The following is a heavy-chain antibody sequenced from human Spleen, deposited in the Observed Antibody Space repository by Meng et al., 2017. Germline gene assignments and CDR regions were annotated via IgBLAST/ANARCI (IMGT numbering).Heavy chain of an antibody. D-gene: IGHD4-17*01. CDR1: GFTFSSYW. J-gene: IGHJ4*02. CDR2: IKQVGSEK. CDR3: ARDGPYGDLKS. V-gene: IGHV3-7*01. Sequence: GGSLRLSCAASGFTFSSYWMSWVRQAPGKGLEWVANIKQVGSEKYYVDSVKGRFTISRDNAKNSLYLQMDSLRAEDTAVYYCARDGPYGDLKSWGQGTLVTVSS.